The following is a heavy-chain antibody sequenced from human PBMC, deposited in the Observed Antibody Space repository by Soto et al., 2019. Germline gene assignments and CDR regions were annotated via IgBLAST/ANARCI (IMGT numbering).Heavy chain of an antibody. CDR3: ARSHRTVGYNHVVVAS. CDR1: GFTFSNFA. V-gene: IGHV3-23*03. Sequence: EVQLLESGGGLVQPGGSLNLSCAASGFTFSNFAMNWVRQAPGKGPEWVSLINGGGTSTYYADSVKGRFTVSRDNSINTVFLQMISLGVDYTAVYFCARSHRTVGYNHVVVASWGQGTVVTVSS. J-gene: IGHJ4*02. D-gene: IGHD1-26*01. CDR2: INGGGTST.